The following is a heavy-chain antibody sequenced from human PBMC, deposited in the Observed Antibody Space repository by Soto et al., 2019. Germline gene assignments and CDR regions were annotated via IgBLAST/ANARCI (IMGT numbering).Heavy chain of an antibody. J-gene: IGHJ5*02. Sequence: PSETLSRTCSVSGGSVSSGGSSWSCIRQPPGKGLEWIGYIYHSGSTYYNPSLKSRVTISVDRSKNQFSLKLSSVTAADTAVYYCARVPSPWGQGTLVTVSS. CDR2: IYHSGST. V-gene: IGHV4-30-2*01. CDR3: ARVPSP. CDR1: GGSVSSGGSS.